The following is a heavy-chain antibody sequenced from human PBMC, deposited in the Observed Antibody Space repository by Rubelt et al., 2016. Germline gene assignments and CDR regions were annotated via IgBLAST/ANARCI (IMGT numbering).Heavy chain of an antibody. D-gene: IGHD5-24*01. CDR1: GYTFTSYG. J-gene: IGHJ4*02. Sequence: QVQLVQSGAEVKKPGASVKVSCKASGYTFTSYGISWVRQAPGQGLEWMGWISAYNGNTNYAQKRKGRVTMTTDTPTRTAYRELRSLRSDDTAVYYGARERDDYGDYWGQGTLVTVSS. V-gene: IGHV1-18*01. CDR2: ISAYNGNT. CDR3: ARERDDYGDY.